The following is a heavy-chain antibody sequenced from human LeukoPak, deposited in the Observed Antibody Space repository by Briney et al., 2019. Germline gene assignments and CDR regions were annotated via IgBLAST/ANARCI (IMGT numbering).Heavy chain of an antibody. J-gene: IGHJ3*02. CDR1: GYTFTIYY. CDR2: INPSGGST. CDR3: AREPAYTAMVYSAFDI. Sequence: ASVTVSFTASGYTFTIYYMHWVRQAPGRGLEWMGIINPSGGSTSYAQKFQGRVTMTRDTSTSTVHMELSSLRSEDTAVYYCAREPAYTAMVYSAFDIWGQGTMVTVSS. V-gene: IGHV1-46*01. D-gene: IGHD5-18*01.